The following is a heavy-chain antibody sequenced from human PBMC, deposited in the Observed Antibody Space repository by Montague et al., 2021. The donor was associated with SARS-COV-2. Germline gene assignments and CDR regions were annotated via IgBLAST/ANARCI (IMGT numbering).Heavy chain of an antibody. CDR1: GSSINNYY. CDR2: IHYTGSA. J-gene: IGHJ3*02. CDR3: ARHLAVGTSGFDI. V-gene: IGHV4-59*08. D-gene: IGHD6-19*01. Sequence: SETLSLTCTVSGSSINNYYWSWIRQPPEKGPEWIAFIHYTGSANYNPSLKSRATISVDPYKNQCSLKLTSVTAADAALYYCARHLAVGTSGFDIWGQGTMVTVSS.